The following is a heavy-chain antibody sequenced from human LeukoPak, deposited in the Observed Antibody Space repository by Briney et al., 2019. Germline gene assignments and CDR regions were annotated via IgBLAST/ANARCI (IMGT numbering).Heavy chain of an antibody. CDR1: GGSFSGYY. D-gene: IGHD6-13*01. CDR2: INHSGST. Sequence: SETLSLTCAVYGGSFSGYYWSWIRQPPGKGLEWIGEINHSGSTNYNPSLKSRVTISVDTSKNQFSLKLSSVTAADTAAYYCARRAGPFDYWGQGTLVTVSS. J-gene: IGHJ4*02. CDR3: ARRAGPFDY. V-gene: IGHV4-34*01.